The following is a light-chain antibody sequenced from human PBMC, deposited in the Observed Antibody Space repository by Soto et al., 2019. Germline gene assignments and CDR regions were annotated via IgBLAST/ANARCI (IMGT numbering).Light chain of an antibody. CDR1: QNIRNL. CDR2: DAS. CDR3: QQYNTYST. J-gene: IGKJ5*01. Sequence: DIQLTQSPSTLSAAVGDSVTITCRASQNIRNLLAWYQQKPGKAPKPLIYDASTLKTGVPSRFSGSGSGSEFNFTITGLQPDDFATYFCQQYNTYSTFCQGTRLEIK. V-gene: IGKV1-5*01.